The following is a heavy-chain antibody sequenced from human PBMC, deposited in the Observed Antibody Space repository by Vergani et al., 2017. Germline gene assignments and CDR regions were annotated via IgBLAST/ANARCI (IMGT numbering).Heavy chain of an antibody. V-gene: IGHV1-69*04. Sequence: QVQLVQSGAEVKKPGSSVKVSCKASGGTFSSYAISWVRQAPGQGLEWMGRIIPILGIANYAQKFQGRVTITADKSTSTAYMELSSLRSEDTAVYYCARVEAAAGYYYYGMDVWGQGTTVTVSS. J-gene: IGHJ6*02. D-gene: IGHD6-13*01. CDR1: GGTFSSYA. CDR2: IIPILGIA. CDR3: ARVEAAAGYYYYGMDV.